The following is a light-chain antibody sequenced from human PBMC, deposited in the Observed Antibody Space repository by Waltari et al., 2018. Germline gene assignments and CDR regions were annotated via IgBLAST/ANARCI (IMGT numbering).Light chain of an antibody. Sequence: QSALTQPASVSGSPGQSLTISCTGSSSDVGSYHLVSWYQQHPGKAPKLMIYEGSKRPSGVSNPFSGSKSDNTASLTISGLQAEDEAHYYCCSYAGSSAPRVFGGGTKLTVL. CDR2: EGS. CDR1: SSDVGSYHL. V-gene: IGLV2-23*01. CDR3: CSYAGSSAPRV. J-gene: IGLJ3*02.